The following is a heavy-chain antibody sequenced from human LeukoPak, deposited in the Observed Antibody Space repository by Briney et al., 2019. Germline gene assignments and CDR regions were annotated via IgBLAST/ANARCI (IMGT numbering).Heavy chain of an antibody. V-gene: IGHV3-23*01. J-gene: IGHJ4*02. CDR1: GFTFSSYA. D-gene: IGHD3-22*01. CDR3: ARCRDYYDSSGYWKMGEVDY. CDR2: ISGSGGST. Sequence: GGSLRLSCAASGFTFSSYAMSWVRQAPGKGLEWVSAISGSGGSTYYADSVKGRFTISRDNSKNTLNLQMNSLRAEDKAVYYCARCRDYYDSSGYWKMGEVDYWGQGTLVTVSS.